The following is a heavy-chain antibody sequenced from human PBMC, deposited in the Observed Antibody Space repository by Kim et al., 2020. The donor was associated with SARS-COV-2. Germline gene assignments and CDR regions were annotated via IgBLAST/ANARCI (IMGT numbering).Heavy chain of an antibody. V-gene: IGHV3-30*04. D-gene: IGHD6-19*01. CDR3: AREMRYSSGWYSYDAFDI. CDR2: ISYDGSNK. CDR1: GFTFSSYA. J-gene: IGHJ3*02. Sequence: GGSLRLSCAASGFTFSSYAMHWVRQAPGKGLEWVAVISYDGSNKYYADSVKGRFTISRDNSKNTLYLQMNSLRAEDTAVYYCAREMRYSSGWYSYDAFDIWGQGTMVTVSS.